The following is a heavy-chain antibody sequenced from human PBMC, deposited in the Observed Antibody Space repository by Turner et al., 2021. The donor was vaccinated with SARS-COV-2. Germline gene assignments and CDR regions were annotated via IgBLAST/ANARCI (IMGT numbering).Heavy chain of an antibody. D-gene: IGHD3-22*01. CDR2: ISAYNGNT. CDR3: AGEPYTYYYDSSGNWFDP. Sequence: QVQLVPSGAEVKKPGAPVMDSCRASGYPVASYGISCGRPAPGQGLEWMRWISAYNGNTNYAQKLQDRVTMTTGTSTSTAYMELRSLRSDDTAVYYCAGEPYTYYYDSSGNWFDPWGQGTLVTVSS. CDR1: GYPVASYG. J-gene: IGHJ5*02. V-gene: IGHV1-18*01.